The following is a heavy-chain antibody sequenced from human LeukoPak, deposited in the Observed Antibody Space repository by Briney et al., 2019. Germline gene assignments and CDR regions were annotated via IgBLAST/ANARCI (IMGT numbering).Heavy chain of an antibody. J-gene: IGHJ4*02. CDR3: AREGLGELTLDY. CDR2: ISTYNGDT. Sequence: GASVKVSCKASGYTFTSYGISWVRQAPGQGLEWMGWISTYNGDTNYAQKHQGRVTMTTDTSTNTAYMELRSLRSDDTAVYYCAREGLGELTLDYWGQGTLVTVSS. CDR1: GYTFTSYG. V-gene: IGHV1-18*01. D-gene: IGHD3-16*01.